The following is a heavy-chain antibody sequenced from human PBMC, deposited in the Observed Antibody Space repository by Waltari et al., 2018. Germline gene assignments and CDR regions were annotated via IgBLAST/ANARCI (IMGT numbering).Heavy chain of an antibody. Sequence: EVQLVQSGAEVKKPGESLKISCKGSGYSFTSYWIGWVRQMPGKGLEWLGIILPGDSDTRDIPSFQGQVTISADKSISTAYLQWSSLKASDTAMYYCARHPRSAGSGFDYWGQGTLVTVSS. CDR1: GYSFTSYW. J-gene: IGHJ4*02. V-gene: IGHV5-51*01. D-gene: IGHD6-25*01. CDR3: ARHPRSAGSGFDY. CDR2: ILPGDSDT.